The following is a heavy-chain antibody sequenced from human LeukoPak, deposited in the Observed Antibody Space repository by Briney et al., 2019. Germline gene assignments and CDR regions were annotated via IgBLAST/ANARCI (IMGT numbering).Heavy chain of an antibody. CDR1: GFTFDDYG. CDR2: INWNGGST. J-gene: IGHJ4*02. D-gene: IGHD6-6*01. V-gene: IGHV3-20*04. Sequence: GGSLRLSCAASGFTFDDYGMSWVRQAPGKGLEWVSGINWNGGSTGYADSVKGRFTISGDNAKNSLYLQMNSLRAEDTALYYCARDLEYSSSSDYFDYWGQGSLVTVSS. CDR3: ARDLEYSSSSDYFDY.